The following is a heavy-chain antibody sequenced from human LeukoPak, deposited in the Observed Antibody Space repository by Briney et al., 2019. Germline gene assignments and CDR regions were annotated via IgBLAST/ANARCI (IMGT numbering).Heavy chain of an antibody. CDR3: ARATCSWYLFDY. Sequence: ASVKVSCKASGYTFTGYYIHWVRQAPGQGLEWMGWINPNSGGTNYAQKFQGRVTMTRDTSISTAYMELSRLRSDDTAVYYCARATCSWYLFDYWGQGTLVTVSS. D-gene: IGHD6-13*01. CDR1: GYTFTGYY. CDR2: INPNSGGT. V-gene: IGHV1-2*02. J-gene: IGHJ4*02.